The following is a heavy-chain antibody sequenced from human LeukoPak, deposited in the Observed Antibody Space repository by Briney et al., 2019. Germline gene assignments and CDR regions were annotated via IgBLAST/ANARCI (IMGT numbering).Heavy chain of an antibody. CDR2: IKEDGSEK. CDR1: GFAFDKYW. Sequence: PGGPLRLSCEGSGFAFDKYWISWVRQAPGKGREWVANIKEDGSEKEFLDSVKGRFTISRDNSKKSVYLQMTSLRAEDTAVYYCARDVNRGVFDMWGQGTRVTVSS. J-gene: IGHJ3*02. V-gene: IGHV3-7*03. CDR3: ARDVNRGVFDM.